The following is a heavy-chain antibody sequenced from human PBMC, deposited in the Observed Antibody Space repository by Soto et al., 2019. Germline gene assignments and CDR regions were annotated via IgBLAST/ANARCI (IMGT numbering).Heavy chain of an antibody. J-gene: IGHJ4*02. Sequence: GESLKISCKASGYDFSTYWIGWVRQMPGKGLEWMGIIYPGDSDTTYSPSFQGQVTISADKSISTAYLQWSSLKASDTAMYYCARFLAAAGDNRHTHAYCSKRTLVPGSS. CDR3: ARFLAAAGDNRHTHAY. V-gene: IGHV5-51*01. CDR2: IYPGDSDT. CDR1: GYDFSTYW. D-gene: IGHD6-13*01.